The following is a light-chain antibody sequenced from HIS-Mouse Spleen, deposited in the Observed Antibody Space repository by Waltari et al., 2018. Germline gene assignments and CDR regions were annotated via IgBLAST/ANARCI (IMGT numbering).Light chain of an antibody. Sequence: EMVLTQSPGTLSLSPGDRATLSCRASQSVSSSYLAWYQQKPGQAPRLLIYGASSRATGIPDRFSGSGSGTDFTLTISRLEPEDFAVYYCQQYGSSPQTFGQGTKLEIK. J-gene: IGKJ2*01. V-gene: IGKV3-20*01. CDR3: QQYGSSPQT. CDR1: QSVSSSY. CDR2: GAS.